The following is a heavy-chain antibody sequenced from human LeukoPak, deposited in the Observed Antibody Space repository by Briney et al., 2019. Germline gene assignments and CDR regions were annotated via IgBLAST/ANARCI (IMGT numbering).Heavy chain of an antibody. CDR1: GFTFSSCW. J-gene: IGHJ4*02. CDR2: IKEDGSEK. V-gene: IGHV3-7*04. CDR3: ARGDAFSGDH. Sequence: GGSLRLSCAASGFTFSSCWMSWVRQAPGKGLEWVANIKEDGSEKYYVDSVKGRFTISRDTAKNSLYLQMNGLRVEDTAVYYCARGDAFSGDHWGQGTLVTVSS.